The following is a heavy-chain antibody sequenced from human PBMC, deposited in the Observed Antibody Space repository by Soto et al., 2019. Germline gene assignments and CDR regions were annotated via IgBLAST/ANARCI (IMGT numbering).Heavy chain of an antibody. D-gene: IGHD6-19*01. CDR2: INTYTQNT. Sequence: QVQLVQSGAELKKPGASMKVSCKASGYTFTSFGITWVRQAPGQGLEWMGWINTYTQNTKYAHNFQGRVTMTTDTSTTTSYMELRRLRSDDTAVYYCGRESSGSGWSFDFWGQGSLVTVSS. J-gene: IGHJ4*02. V-gene: IGHV1-18*04. CDR3: GRESSGSGWSFDF. CDR1: GYTFTSFG.